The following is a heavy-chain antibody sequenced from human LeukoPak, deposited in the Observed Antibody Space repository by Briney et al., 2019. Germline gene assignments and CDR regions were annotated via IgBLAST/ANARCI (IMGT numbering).Heavy chain of an antibody. V-gene: IGHV4-39*01. D-gene: IGHD6-13*01. J-gene: IGHJ6*02. CDR2: LYYSGST. CDR1: GGSISSSSYY. Sequence: SEPLSLTCTVSGGSISSSSYYWGWIRPPPGKGLEWNGSLYYSGSTYYNPSLKSRVTISVDTSKNQFSLKLSSVTAADTAVYYCATVGEQLPYFYGMDVWGQGATVTVSS. CDR3: ATVGEQLPYFYGMDV.